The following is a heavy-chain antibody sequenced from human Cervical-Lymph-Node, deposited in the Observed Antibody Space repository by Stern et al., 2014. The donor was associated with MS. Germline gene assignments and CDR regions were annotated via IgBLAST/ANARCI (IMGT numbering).Heavy chain of an antibody. CDR1: GFTFSAYG. CDR3: AKGDNWRRLNP. V-gene: IGHV3-30*18. J-gene: IGHJ5*02. Sequence: QVQLVESGGGVVQPGRSLRLSCAASGFTFSAYGMHWVRQAPGKGLEWVAVISADGTLKFYGDSVKGRFTISRDNSKKTLFLQMNSLRAEDTAVYYCAKGDNWRRLNPWGQGTLVTVSS. D-gene: IGHD1-20*01. CDR2: ISADGTLK.